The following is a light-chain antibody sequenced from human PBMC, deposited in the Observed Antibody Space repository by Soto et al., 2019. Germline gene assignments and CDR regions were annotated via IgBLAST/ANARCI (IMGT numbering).Light chain of an antibody. Sequence: SALTQPASVSGSPGQSITISCPGTSSDVGGYNYVSWYQQHPGKAPKLMICEVSNRPSGVSNRFSGSKSGNTASLTISGLQAEDEADYYCSSYTSTSTYVFGTGTKVNVL. J-gene: IGLJ1*01. CDR1: SSDVGGYNY. CDR2: EVS. CDR3: SSYTSTSTYV. V-gene: IGLV2-14*01.